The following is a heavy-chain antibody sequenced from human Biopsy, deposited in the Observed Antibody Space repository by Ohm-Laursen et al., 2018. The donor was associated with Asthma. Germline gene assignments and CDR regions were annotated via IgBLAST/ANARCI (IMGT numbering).Heavy chain of an antibody. V-gene: IGHV3-53*01. CDR3: ARGDSSGWSHYYFDY. CDR1: GFTVSRDH. CDR2: IYSGGTS. D-gene: IGHD6-19*01. J-gene: IGHJ4*02. Sequence: GSLRLSCSASGFTVSRDHMFWVRQAPGKGLEWVSVIYSGGTSDTADSVRGRFTISRDFYKNTLYLQVDSLRAEDTAVYYCARGDSSGWSHYYFDYWGQGTLVTVSS.